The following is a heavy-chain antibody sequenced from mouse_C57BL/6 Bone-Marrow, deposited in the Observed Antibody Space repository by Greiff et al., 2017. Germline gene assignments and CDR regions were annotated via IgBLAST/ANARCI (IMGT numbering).Heavy chain of an antibody. CDR2: IWRGGST. D-gene: IGHD1-1*01. V-gene: IGHV2-5*01. Sequence: QVQLQESGPGLVQPSQSLSITCTVSGFSLTSYGVHWVRQSPGKGLEWLGVIWRGGSTDYNAAFMSRLSITKDNSKSQVFFKINSLQADDTAIYYCAKGYYGYYAMDYWGQGTSVTVSS. CDR1: GFSLTSYG. CDR3: AKGYYGYYAMDY. J-gene: IGHJ4*01.